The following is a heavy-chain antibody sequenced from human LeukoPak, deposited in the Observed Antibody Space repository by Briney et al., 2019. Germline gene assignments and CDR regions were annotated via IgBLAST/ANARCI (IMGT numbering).Heavy chain of an antibody. V-gene: IGHV4-39*01. CDR3: ARHVASYDFDY. D-gene: IGHD2-21*01. J-gene: IGHJ4*02. Sequence: SETLPLTCSVSGGSISSSSYYWGWIRQPPGKGLEWIGSIYNSGSTYYNPSLQSRVTVSVDRTKNQFSLKLNSVTAADTAVYYCARHVASYDFDYWGQGTLVTVSS. CDR2: IYNSGST. CDR1: GGSISSSSYY.